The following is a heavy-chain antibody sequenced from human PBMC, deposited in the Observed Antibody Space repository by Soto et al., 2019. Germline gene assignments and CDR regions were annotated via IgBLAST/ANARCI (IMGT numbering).Heavy chain of an antibody. CDR3: ARGDRGNDDFDY. V-gene: IGHV4-4*02. Sequence: PSETLSLTCAVSGGSISGSNWWGWVRQPPGKGLEWIGEIYPNGNTHYNPSLKSRVTISVDKSMNYFSLKLSSVTAADTSVYYCARGDRGNDDFDYSGRGTLVTVSS. CDR2: IYPNGNT. CDR1: GGSISGSNW. D-gene: IGHD5-12*01. J-gene: IGHJ4*02.